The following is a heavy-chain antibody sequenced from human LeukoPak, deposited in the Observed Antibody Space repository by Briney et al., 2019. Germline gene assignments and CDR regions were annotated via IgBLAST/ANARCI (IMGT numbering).Heavy chain of an antibody. J-gene: IGHJ4*02. D-gene: IGHD6-13*01. CDR3: ARDLRAGRQGYYFDY. Sequence: GGSLRLSCAASGFTFSSSGMHWVRQAPGKGLEWVSSISSSSSYIYYADSVKGRFTISRDNAKNSLYLQMNSLRAEDTAVYYCARDLRAGRQGYYFDYWGQGTLVTVSS. CDR1: GFTFSSSG. V-gene: IGHV3-21*01. CDR2: ISSSSSYI.